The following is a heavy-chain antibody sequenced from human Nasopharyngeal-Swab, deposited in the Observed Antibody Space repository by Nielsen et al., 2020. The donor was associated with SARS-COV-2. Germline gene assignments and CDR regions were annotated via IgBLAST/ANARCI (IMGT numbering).Heavy chain of an antibody. D-gene: IGHD3-22*01. V-gene: IGHV4-39*01. CDR3: ARGPTEVTMIVVVHFDY. J-gene: IGHJ4*02. CDR2: IYYSGST. Sequence: SETLSLTCTVSGGSISSSSYYWGWIRQPPGKGLEWIGSIYYSGSTYYNPSLKSRVTISVDTSKNQFSLKLSSGTAADTAVYYCARGPTEVTMIVVVHFDYWGQGTLVTVSS. CDR1: GGSISSSSYY.